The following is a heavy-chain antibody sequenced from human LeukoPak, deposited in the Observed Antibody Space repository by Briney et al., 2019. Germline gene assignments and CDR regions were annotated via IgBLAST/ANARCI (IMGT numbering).Heavy chain of an antibody. J-gene: IGHJ4*02. D-gene: IGHD3-10*01. Sequence: SETLSLTCTVSGGSISSSSYYWGWIRQPPGKWLEWIGSIYYSGSTYYNPSLKSRVTISVDTSKNQFSLKLSSVTAADTAVYYCARHVYGSGSYYNPLDYWGQGTLVTVSS. CDR3: ARHVYGSGSYYNPLDY. CDR1: GGSISSSSYY. CDR2: IYYSGST. V-gene: IGHV4-39*01.